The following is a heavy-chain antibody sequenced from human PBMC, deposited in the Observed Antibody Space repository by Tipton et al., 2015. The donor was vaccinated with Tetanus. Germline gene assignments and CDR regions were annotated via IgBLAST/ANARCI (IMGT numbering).Heavy chain of an antibody. CDR3: AKDKNYEVGASEY. J-gene: IGHJ4*02. Sequence: SLRLSCAASGFTFSSYAMSWVRQAPGKGLEWVSAISGSGGSTYYADSVKGRFTISRDNSKNTLYLQMNSLRAGDTAVYYCAKDKNYEVGASEYWGQGTLVTVSS. CDR1: GFTFSSYA. CDR2: ISGSGGST. D-gene: IGHD1-26*01. V-gene: IGHV3-23*01.